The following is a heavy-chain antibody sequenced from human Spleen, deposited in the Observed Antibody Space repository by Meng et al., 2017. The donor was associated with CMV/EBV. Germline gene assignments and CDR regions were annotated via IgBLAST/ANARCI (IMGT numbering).Heavy chain of an antibody. D-gene: IGHD3-22*01. CDR1: GGSISSSSYY. CDR2: MHYSGTT. V-gene: IGHV4-39*07. CDR3: ARDPVHYDSSSVTDY. Sequence: QLRAQASGPGLVKPSETLSLTCTVSGGSISSSSYYWGWIRQPPGKGLEWIGNMHYSGTTYYNPSLKSRVTISVDTSKNQFSLKLSSVTAADTAVYYCARDPVHYDSSSVTDYWGQGTLVTVSS. J-gene: IGHJ4*02.